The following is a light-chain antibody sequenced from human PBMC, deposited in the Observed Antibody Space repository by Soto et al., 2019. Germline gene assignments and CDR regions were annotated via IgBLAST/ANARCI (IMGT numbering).Light chain of an antibody. CDR3: QQYVNLLVT. CDR2: GAS. CDR1: QSVKTN. V-gene: IGKV3-15*01. J-gene: IGKJ4*01. Sequence: EIVMTQSPATLSVSPGESVTLSCRASQSVKTNVAWYQQRPGQAPRLLVYGASTRAPGIPARFYGSGFGTDFTLTISSLQSEDFAVYFCQQYVNLLVTFGGGTKVE.